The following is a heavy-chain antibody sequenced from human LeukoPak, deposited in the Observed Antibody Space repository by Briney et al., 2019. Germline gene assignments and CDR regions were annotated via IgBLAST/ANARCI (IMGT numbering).Heavy chain of an antibody. J-gene: IGHJ6*03. CDR3: ARGGTPTGPYYYFYYMDV. CDR1: GFTFSRHV. D-gene: IGHD1-14*01. V-gene: IGHV3-30*01. Sequence: GGSLRLSCAASGFTFSRHVMQWVRQAPGKGLEWVAVISYDGNNRFYADSVKGRFTISRDNSRNTLYLQMNSLSGDDAAVYSCARGGTPTGPYYYFYYMDVWGKGTAVTVSS. CDR2: ISYDGNNR.